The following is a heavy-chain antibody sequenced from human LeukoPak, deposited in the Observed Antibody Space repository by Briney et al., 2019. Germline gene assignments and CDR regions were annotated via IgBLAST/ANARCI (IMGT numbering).Heavy chain of an antibody. V-gene: IGHV4-34*01. D-gene: IGHD3-22*01. CDR2: INHSGST. J-gene: IGHJ4*02. CDR3: ARFTSKSYYYDRSGYQALDY. Sequence: SETLSLTCAVYGGSLSGYYWSWIRQPPGKGLEWIGEINHSGSTNYNPSLKSRVTISVDTSKNQFSLKLSSVTAADTAVYYCARFTSKSYYYDRSGYQALDYWGQGALVTVSS. CDR1: GGSLSGYY.